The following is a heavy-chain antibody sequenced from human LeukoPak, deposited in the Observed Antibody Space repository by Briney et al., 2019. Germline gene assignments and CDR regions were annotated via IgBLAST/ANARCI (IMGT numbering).Heavy chain of an antibody. CDR2: INPSSGGT. Sequence: ASVKVSCKASGYTFTSYDINWVRQATGQGLEWMGCINPSSGGTHYAQKFQGRVTLTRDTSISTAYMDLSRLRSDDTALYYCAKVIAGAVAFDYWGQGTLVTVSS. J-gene: IGHJ4*02. CDR1: GYTFTSYD. CDR3: AKVIAGAVAFDY. V-gene: IGHV1-2*02. D-gene: IGHD6-19*01.